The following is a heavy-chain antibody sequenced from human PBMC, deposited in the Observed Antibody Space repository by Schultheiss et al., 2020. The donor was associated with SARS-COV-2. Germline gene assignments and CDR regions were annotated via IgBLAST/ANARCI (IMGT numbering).Heavy chain of an antibody. D-gene: IGHD5-12*01. CDR1: GGSFSGYY. Sequence: SETLSLTCAVYGGSFSGYYWSWIRQPPGKGLEWIGEINHSGSTNYNPSLKSRVTISVDTSKNQFSLKLSSVTAADTAVYYCARAEIVATISWFDPWGQGTLVTV. J-gene: IGHJ5*02. CDR3: ARAEIVATISWFDP. V-gene: IGHV4-34*01. CDR2: INHSGST.